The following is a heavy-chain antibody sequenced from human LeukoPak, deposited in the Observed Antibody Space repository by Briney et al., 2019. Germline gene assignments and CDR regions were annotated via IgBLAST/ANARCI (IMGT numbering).Heavy chain of an antibody. V-gene: IGHV5-51*01. D-gene: IGHD1-7*01. J-gene: IGHJ3*02. Sequence: GESLKISCKGSGYSFTSYWIGWVRQMPGKGLEWMGIIYPGDSDTRYSPSFQGQVTISADKSISTAYLQWSSLKASDTAMYYCARGEINWNWATGEERDDAFDIWGQGTMVTVSS. CDR3: ARGEINWNWATGEERDDAFDI. CDR1: GYSFTSYW. CDR2: IYPGDSDT.